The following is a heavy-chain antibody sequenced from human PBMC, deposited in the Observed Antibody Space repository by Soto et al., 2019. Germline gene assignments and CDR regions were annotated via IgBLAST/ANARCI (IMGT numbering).Heavy chain of an antibody. V-gene: IGHV3-23*01. J-gene: IGHJ4*02. CDR1: GFTFTTYT. D-gene: IGHD5-12*01. Sequence: GGSLRLSCAASGFTFTTYTMSWVRQAPGKGLEWVSAITGSGGSTYYADSVKGRFTISRDNSRNTLYLQMNSLRAEDTAVYYCAKNSAATIRVGFDYWGQGPRSPSPQ. CDR2: ITGSGGST. CDR3: AKNSAATIRVGFDY.